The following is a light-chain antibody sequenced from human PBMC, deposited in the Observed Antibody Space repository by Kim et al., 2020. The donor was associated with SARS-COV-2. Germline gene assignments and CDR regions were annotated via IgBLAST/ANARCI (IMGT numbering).Light chain of an antibody. CDR3: QQYYSTPFT. CDR1: QSVFHYSNNKSF. V-gene: IGKV4-1*01. CDR2: WAS. Sequence: RATINCKSSQSVFHYSNNKSFLNWFQQKPGQPPKVLIYWASTRETGVPDRFSGSGSGTDFTLTISSLQAEDVAVYYCQQYYSTPFTFGQGTKLEI. J-gene: IGKJ2*01.